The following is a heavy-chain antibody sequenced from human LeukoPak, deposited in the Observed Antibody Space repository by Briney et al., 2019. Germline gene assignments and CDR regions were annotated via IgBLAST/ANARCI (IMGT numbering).Heavy chain of an antibody. CDR3: ARHMTLGFGELNAFDI. CDR2: IKQDGSEK. CDR1: GFTFSSYW. V-gene: IGHV3-7*01. D-gene: IGHD3-10*01. Sequence: GGSLRLSCAASGFTFSSYWMSWVRQAPGKGLEWVANIKQDGSEKYYVDSVKGRFTISRDNAKNSLYLQMNSLRAEDTAVYYCARHMTLGFGELNAFDIWGQGTMVTVSS. J-gene: IGHJ3*02.